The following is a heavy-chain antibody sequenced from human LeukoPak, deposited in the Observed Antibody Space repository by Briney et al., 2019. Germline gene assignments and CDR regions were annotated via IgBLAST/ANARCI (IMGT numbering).Heavy chain of an antibody. Sequence: SETLSLTCTVSGGSIRGYFWTWIRQPPGKGLEWIGYIYYSGSTNYNPSLKSRVTIAVDTSKNQFSLRLNSVTAADTAVYYCAMAYSSSWYYFDYWGQGALVTVSS. CDR2: IYYSGST. V-gene: IGHV4-59*01. J-gene: IGHJ4*02. CDR1: GGSIRGYF. D-gene: IGHD6-13*01. CDR3: AMAYSSSWYYFDY.